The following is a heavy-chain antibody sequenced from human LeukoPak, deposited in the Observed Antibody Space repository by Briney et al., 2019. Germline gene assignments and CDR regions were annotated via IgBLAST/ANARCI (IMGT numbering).Heavy chain of an antibody. Sequence: SETLSLTCTVSGGSISSGDYYWSWIRQPPGKGLEWIGYIYYSGSTYYNPSLKSRVTISVDTSKNQFSLKLSSVTAADTAVYYCAIKHRYGDSKQLDPWGQGTLVTVSS. CDR3: AIKHRYGDSKQLDP. J-gene: IGHJ5*02. D-gene: IGHD4-17*01. CDR1: GGSISSGDYY. V-gene: IGHV4-30-4*01. CDR2: IYYSGST.